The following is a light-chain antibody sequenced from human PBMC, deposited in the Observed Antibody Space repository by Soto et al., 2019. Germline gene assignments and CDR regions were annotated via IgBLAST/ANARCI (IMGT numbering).Light chain of an antibody. CDR1: QSIRNW. Sequence: DIQMTQSPPSVSASVGDRVTITCRASQSIRNWLAWYQQKPGKAPKLLIYDASTLERGVPSRFSGSGSGTEFTLSISSLQPDDFATYYCQQYDSSSGYTFGQGTRLEIK. CDR2: DAS. V-gene: IGKV1-5*01. CDR3: QQYDSSSGYT. J-gene: IGKJ5*01.